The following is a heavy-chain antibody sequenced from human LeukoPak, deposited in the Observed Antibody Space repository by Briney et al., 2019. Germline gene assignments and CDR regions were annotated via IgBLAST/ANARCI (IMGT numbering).Heavy chain of an antibody. CDR1: GFTFSSYA. J-gene: IGHJ6*02. CDR3: ARDYADYYHYSGMDV. V-gene: IGHV3-30*04. CDR2: ISFDGRDK. D-gene: IGHD4-17*01. Sequence: PGGSLRLSCAASGFTFSSYAMHWVRQAPGKGLEWVAVISFDGRDKYYADSVKGRFTISRDNSKNTLYLQMNSLRAEDTAVYYCARDYADYYHYSGMDVWGQGTTVTVSS.